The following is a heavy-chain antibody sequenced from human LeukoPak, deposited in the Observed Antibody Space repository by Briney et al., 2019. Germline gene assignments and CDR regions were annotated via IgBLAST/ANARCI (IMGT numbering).Heavy chain of an antibody. D-gene: IGHD6-6*01. CDR3: ARWVTASSIDY. CDR1: DYSITSDYY. Sequence: SETLSLTCAVSDYSITSDYYWGWIRQPPGKGLEWIGYIDYSGSTNYNPSLKSRVTISVDTSKNQFSLKLSSVTAADTAVYYCARWVTASSIDYWGQGTLVTVSS. J-gene: IGHJ4*02. CDR2: IDYSGST. V-gene: IGHV4-38-2*01.